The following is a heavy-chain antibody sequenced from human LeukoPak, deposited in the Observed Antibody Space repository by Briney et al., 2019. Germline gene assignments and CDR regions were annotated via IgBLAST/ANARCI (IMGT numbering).Heavy chain of an antibody. Sequence: ASVKVSCKASGYTFTSYGISWVRQAPGQGLEWMGWMNPNSGNTGYAQKFQGRVTMTRNTSISTAYMELSSLRSEDTAVYYCARGAEGALLRFLEWFGQEAYYFDYWGQGTLVTVSS. CDR2: MNPNSGNT. CDR3: ARGAEGALLRFLEWFGQEAYYFDY. V-gene: IGHV1-8*02. D-gene: IGHD3-3*01. CDR1: GYTFTSYG. J-gene: IGHJ4*02.